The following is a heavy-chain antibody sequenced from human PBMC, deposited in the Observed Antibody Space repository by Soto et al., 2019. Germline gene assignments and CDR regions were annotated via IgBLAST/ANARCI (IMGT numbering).Heavy chain of an antibody. Sequence: PSETLSLTCVVYGGSFSGYYWSWIRQPPGKGLEWIGEINHSGSANYNPPLKSRVTISVDTSKNQFSLKLSSVTAADTAVYYCASAQYYYGSGTNRGNYFDYWGQGTLVTVS. CDR3: ASAQYYYGSGTNRGNYFDY. CDR1: GGSFSGYY. J-gene: IGHJ4*02. V-gene: IGHV4-34*01. D-gene: IGHD3-10*01. CDR2: INHSGSA.